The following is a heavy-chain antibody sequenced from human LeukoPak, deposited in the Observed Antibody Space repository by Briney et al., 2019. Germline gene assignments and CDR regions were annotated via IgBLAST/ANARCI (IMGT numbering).Heavy chain of an antibody. CDR2: INPNSGGT. V-gene: IGHV1-2*02. CDR3: ARSFDSSSWYYWFDP. J-gene: IGHJ5*02. CDR1: GYTFTGYY. Sequence: ASVTVSCKASGYTFTGYYMHWVRQAPGQGLEWMGWINPNSGGTNYAQNFQGSVTMTRDTSISTAYMELRSLSSDDTAVYYCARSFDSSSWYYWFDPWGQGTLVTVSS. D-gene: IGHD6-13*01.